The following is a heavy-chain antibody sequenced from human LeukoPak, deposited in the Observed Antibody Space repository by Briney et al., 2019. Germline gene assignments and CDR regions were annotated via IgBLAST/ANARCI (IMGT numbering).Heavy chain of an antibody. CDR2: ISSSSSTI. D-gene: IGHD1-26*01. V-gene: IGHV3-48*04. CDR3: AKDSPVATW. J-gene: IGHJ4*02. Sequence: PGGSLRLSRAASGFTFSTYSMTWVRQAPGKGLEWVSYISSSSSTIYYADSVKGRFTISRDNAKNSLYLQMNSLRAEDTAVYYCAKDSPVATWWGQGTLVTVSS. CDR1: GFTFSTYS.